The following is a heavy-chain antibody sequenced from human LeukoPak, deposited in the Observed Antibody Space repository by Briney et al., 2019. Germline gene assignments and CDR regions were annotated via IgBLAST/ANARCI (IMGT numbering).Heavy chain of an antibody. CDR1: GFAFRRYA. Sequence: GSLRLSCAGSGFAFRRYALNLVRQAPGRGLGWVSAIGGRGGNTFYADSVKGRFTISRDNSKHTLYLQINSLRDEDTAAYYCAKSDSTIAALYFDSWGQGNLVTVSS. J-gene: IGHJ4*02. CDR3: AKSDSTIAALYFDS. D-gene: IGHD6-6*01. V-gene: IGHV3-23*01. CDR2: IGGRGGNT.